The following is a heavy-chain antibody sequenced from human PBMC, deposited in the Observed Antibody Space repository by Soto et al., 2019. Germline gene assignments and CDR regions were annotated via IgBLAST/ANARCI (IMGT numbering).Heavy chain of an antibody. CDR2: IYYSGST. CDR3: ARDSASSICSNWFDP. V-gene: IGHV4-31*03. Sequence: QVQLQESGPGLVKPSQTLSLSCTVSGGSISSGGYYWSWIRQHPGKGLEWIGYIYYSGSTYYNPSLKRRVTRSVDTSKNQFYLKLSSVTGADTAVYNCARDSASSICSNWFDPWGQGTLVTVSS. D-gene: IGHD6-13*01. CDR1: GGSISSGGYY. J-gene: IGHJ5*02.